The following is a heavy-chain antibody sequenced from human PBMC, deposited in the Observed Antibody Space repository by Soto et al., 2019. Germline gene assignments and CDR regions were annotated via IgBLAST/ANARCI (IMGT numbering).Heavy chain of an antibody. J-gene: IGHJ6*02. CDR2: ISPYNGTT. D-gene: IGHD1-1*01. Sequence: ASVKVSCKASGYTFTTYGISWVRQAPGQGLEWMGWISPYNGTTKYAEKFQGEMTMTTDTATSTAYMDLRSLRSDDTAIYYCARDGERDTGLNFYYYLHGMDAWGQGTRVTVSS. CDR3: ARDGERDTGLNFYYYLHGMDA. CDR1: GYTFTTYG. V-gene: IGHV1-18*04.